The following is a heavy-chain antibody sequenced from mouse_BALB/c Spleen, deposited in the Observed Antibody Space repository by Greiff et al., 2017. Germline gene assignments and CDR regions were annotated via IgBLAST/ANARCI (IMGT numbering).Heavy chain of an antibody. CDR3: AGYDGGVYAMDD. J-gene: IGHJ4*01. D-gene: IGHD3-1*01. Sequence: QVQLQQSGPGLVAPSQSLSITCTVSGFSLTSYGVHWVRQPPGKGLEWLGVIWAGGSTNYNSALMSRLSISKDNSKSQVFLKMNSLQTDDTAMYSCAGYDGGVYAMDDWGQGTSVTVSS. CDR2: IWAGGST. V-gene: IGHV2-9*02. CDR1: GFSLTSYG.